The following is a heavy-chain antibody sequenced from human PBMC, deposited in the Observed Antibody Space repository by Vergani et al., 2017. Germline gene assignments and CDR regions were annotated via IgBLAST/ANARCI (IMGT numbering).Heavy chain of an antibody. J-gene: IGHJ5*02. CDR3: ARGNCGVNCPKYNWLAP. V-gene: IGHV4-39*01. Sequence: QLQLQESGPGLVKPSETLSLTCSVSGGSISSSSYYWGWIRQPPGKGLEWIGSINYSGSTQYNPSLKSRVTISVDTSRNQFSLKVRSVTAADTAVYYCARGNCGVNCPKYNWLAPWGRGILVTVSS. CDR1: GGSISSSSYY. D-gene: IGHD2-21*01. CDR2: INYSGST.